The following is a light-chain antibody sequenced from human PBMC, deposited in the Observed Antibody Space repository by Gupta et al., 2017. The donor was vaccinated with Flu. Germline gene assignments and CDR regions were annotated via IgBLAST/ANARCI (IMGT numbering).Light chain of an antibody. CDR2: KAS. CDR1: QSIMSW. Sequence: GDRVTITCRASQSIMSWLAWYQQKPGKAPNLLIYKASSLESGVPSRFSGSGSGTEFALTISSLQPDDFATYFCQQYNSYSKTFGQGTKVEIK. J-gene: IGKJ1*01. V-gene: IGKV1-5*03. CDR3: QQYNSYSKT.